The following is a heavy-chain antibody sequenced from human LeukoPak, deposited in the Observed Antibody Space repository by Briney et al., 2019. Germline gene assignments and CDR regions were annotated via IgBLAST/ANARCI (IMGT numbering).Heavy chain of an antibody. J-gene: IGHJ4*02. CDR3: AITVTTLGIRWDFDY. D-gene: IGHD4-17*01. CDR1: GGSISSGDYY. Sequence: SQTLSLTCTVSGGSISSGDYYWSWIRQPPGKGLEWIGYIYYSGSTYYNPSLKSRVTISVDTSKNQFSLKLSSVTAADTAVYYCAITVTTLGIRWDFDYWGQGTLVTVSS. V-gene: IGHV4-30-4*01. CDR2: IYYSGST.